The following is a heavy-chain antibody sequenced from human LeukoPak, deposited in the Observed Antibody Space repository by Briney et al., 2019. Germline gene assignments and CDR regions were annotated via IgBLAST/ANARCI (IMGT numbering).Heavy chain of an antibody. V-gene: IGHV4-59*01. CDR1: GGSFSGYY. J-gene: IGHJ4*02. D-gene: IGHD2-15*01. CDR2: IYYSGST. Sequence: PSETLSLTCAVYGGSFSGYYWSWIRQPPGKGLEWIGYIYYSGSTNYNPSLKSRVTISVDTSKNQFSLKLSSVTAADTAVYYCARDKCSGGSCFPFGYWGQGTLVTVSS. CDR3: ARDKCSGGSCFPFGY.